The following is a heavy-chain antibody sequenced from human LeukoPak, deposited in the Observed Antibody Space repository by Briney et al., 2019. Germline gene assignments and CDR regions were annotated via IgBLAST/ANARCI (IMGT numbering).Heavy chain of an antibody. V-gene: IGHV3-74*01. J-gene: IGHJ5*02. D-gene: IGHD3-22*01. Sequence: GGSLRLSCAASEFTFSNHWMHWVRQAPGKGLMWVSRINFDGSTTSCADSVKGRFTISRDNAKNTLYLQMNSLRAEDTAVYYCARDLYYYDSSGYHLWGQGTLVTVSS. CDR2: INFDGSTT. CDR1: EFTFSNHW. CDR3: ARDLYYYDSSGYHL.